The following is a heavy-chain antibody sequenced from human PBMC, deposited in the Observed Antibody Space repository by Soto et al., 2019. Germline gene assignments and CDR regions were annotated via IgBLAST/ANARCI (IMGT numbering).Heavy chain of an antibody. Sequence: QLHVVQSGAVVKKPGASVTVSCSASGYPVTAYYMHWVRQAPGRGLEWMGGINPATGAAKYTQTFQCRVTMTRETSTRTAFMELSGLTSEDTPGFYGARGGGVGVAGSAAFDMWGQGTLVTVSS. CDR1: GYPVTAYY. D-gene: IGHD3-3*01. J-gene: IGHJ3*02. CDR3: ARGGGVGVAGSAAFDM. V-gene: IGHV1-2*02. CDR2: INPATGAA.